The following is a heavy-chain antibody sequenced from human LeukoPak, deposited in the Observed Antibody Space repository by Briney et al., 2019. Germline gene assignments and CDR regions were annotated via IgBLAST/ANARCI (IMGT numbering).Heavy chain of an antibody. Sequence: ASVKVSCKASGYTFTSYGISWVRRAPGQGLEWMGWINTYNGYTNYAQKFQGRVTMTTDTSTSTAYMELRSLRSDDTAVYYCARKSRIVAVAGDDAFDIWGQGTMVTVSS. V-gene: IGHV1-18*01. D-gene: IGHD6-19*01. CDR3: ARKSRIVAVAGDDAFDI. CDR2: INTYNGYT. J-gene: IGHJ3*02. CDR1: GYTFTSYG.